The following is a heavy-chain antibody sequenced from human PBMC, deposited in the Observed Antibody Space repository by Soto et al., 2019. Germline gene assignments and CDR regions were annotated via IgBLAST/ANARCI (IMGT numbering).Heavy chain of an antibody. V-gene: IGHV3-15*01. Sequence: EVQLVESGGGLVKPGESLRLACEASGASFTNAWMNWVRQAPGKGLEWVGRIKTRIDSATTDYAAPVKGSFTISRDDSKNPLYLQMDSLKTEATAVYYCTTEDPSWLRGLEYWGQGTLVTVSS. CDR1: GASFTNAW. CDR2: IKTRIDSATT. J-gene: IGHJ4*02. D-gene: IGHD5-12*01. CDR3: TTEDPSWLRGLEY.